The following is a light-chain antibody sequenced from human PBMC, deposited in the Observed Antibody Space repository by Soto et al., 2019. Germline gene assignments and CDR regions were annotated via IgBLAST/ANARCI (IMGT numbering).Light chain of an antibody. CDR3: SSYSSTTLV. J-gene: IGLJ1*01. CDR1: SGDIGSYNR. CDR2: EVT. Sequence: QSALTQPASVSGSPGQSITISCTGTSGDIGSYNRVSWYQQHPGKAPKLIIYEVTDRPSGVSNRFSGSKSGNTASLTISGLQAEDEAEYYCSSYSSTTLVFGTGTKLTVL. V-gene: IGLV2-14*01.